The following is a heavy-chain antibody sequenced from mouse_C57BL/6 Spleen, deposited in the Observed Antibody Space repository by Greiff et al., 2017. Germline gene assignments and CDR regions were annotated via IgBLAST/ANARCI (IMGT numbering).Heavy chain of an antibody. CDR1: GFNIKDYY. CDR3: TTGYYGSSYSAWFAY. V-gene: IGHV14-1*01. CDR2: IDPEDGDT. Sequence: EVKLMESGAELVRPGASVKLSCTASGFNIKDYYMHWVKQRPEQGLEWIGRIDPEDGDTEYAPKFQGKATMTADTSSNTAYLQLSSLTSEDTAVYYCTTGYYGSSYSAWFAYWGQGTLVTVSA. D-gene: IGHD1-1*01. J-gene: IGHJ3*01.